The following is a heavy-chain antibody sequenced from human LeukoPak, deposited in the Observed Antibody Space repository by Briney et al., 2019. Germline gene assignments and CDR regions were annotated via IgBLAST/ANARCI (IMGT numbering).Heavy chain of an antibody. V-gene: IGHV4-59*01. CDR3: ARTPDYYDSSGYPTQFDY. CDR1: GGSISSYY. J-gene: IGHJ4*02. D-gene: IGHD3-22*01. CDR2: IYYSGST. Sequence: SETLSLTCTVSGGSISSYYWSWIRQPPGKGLEWIGYIYYSGSTNYNPSLKSRVTISVDTSKNQFSLKLSSVTAADTAVYYCARTPDYYDSSGYPTQFDYWGQGTLVTVSS.